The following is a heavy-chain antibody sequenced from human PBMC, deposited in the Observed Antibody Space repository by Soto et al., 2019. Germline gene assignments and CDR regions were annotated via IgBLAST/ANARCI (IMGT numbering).Heavy chain of an antibody. CDR1: GGSISSGGYY. CDR2: IYYSGST. Sequence: QVQLQQWGPGLVKPSQTLSLTCTVSGGSISSGGYYWSWIRQHPGKGLEWIGYIYYSGSTYYNPSLKSRVTISVDTSKNQFSLKLSSVTAADTAVYYCARCPMVRGVITGVDYWGQGTLVTVSS. D-gene: IGHD3-10*01. J-gene: IGHJ4*02. CDR3: ARCPMVRGVITGVDY. V-gene: IGHV4-31*03.